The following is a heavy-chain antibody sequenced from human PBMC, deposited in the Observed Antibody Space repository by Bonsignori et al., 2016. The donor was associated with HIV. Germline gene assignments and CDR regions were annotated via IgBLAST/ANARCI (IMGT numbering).Heavy chain of an antibody. Sequence: WIRQPPGKGLEWIGYIYYSGSTYYNPSLKSRVTISVDTSKNQFSLKLSSVTAADTAVYYCAREEYDSSGYRVPGPFDYWGQGTLVTVSS. CDR2: IYYSGST. J-gene: IGHJ4*02. V-gene: IGHV4-30-4*01. D-gene: IGHD3-22*01. CDR3: AREEYDSSGYRVPGPFDY.